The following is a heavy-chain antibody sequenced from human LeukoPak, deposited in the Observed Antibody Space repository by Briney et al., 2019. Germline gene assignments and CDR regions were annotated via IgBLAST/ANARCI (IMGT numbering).Heavy chain of an antibody. CDR2: IYPGDSDT. CDR3: ARPSWNNDVVGAAFDI. V-gene: IGHV5-51*01. J-gene: IGHJ3*02. D-gene: IGHD1/OR15-1a*01. CDR1: GFSFTSYW. Sequence: GESLKISCKGSGFSFTSYWIAWVRQMAGKGLEWMGLIYPGDSDTRYSPSFQGQVTFSADKSVSTAYLQWSSLKASDAAIYYCARPSWNNDVVGAAFDIWGQGTKVTVSP.